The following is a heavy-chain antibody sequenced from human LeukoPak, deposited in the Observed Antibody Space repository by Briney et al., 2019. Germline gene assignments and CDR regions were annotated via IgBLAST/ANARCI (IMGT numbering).Heavy chain of an antibody. V-gene: IGHV3-23*01. CDR3: AKCAIVVVVAATRCYFDY. CDR1: GFTFSSYA. CDR2: ISGSGGST. Sequence: PGGSLRLSCAASGFTFSSYAMSWVRQAPGKGLVWVSAISGSGGSTYYADSVKGRFTISRDNSKNTLYLQMNSLRAEDTAVYYCAKCAIVVVVAATRCYFDYWGQGTLVTVSS. D-gene: IGHD2-15*01. J-gene: IGHJ4*02.